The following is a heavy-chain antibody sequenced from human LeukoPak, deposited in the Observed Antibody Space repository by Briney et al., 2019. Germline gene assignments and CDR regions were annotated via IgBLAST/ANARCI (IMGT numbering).Heavy chain of an antibody. Sequence: GGSLRLSCAASGFTFSSYAMHWVRQAPGKGLEYVSAISSNGGSTYYANSVKGRFTISRDNSKNTLYLQMGSLRAEDMAVYYCARAVGLAAAGNGYWGQGTLVTVSS. D-gene: IGHD6-13*01. CDR3: ARAVGLAAAGNGY. CDR2: ISSNGGST. V-gene: IGHV3-64*01. CDR1: GFTFSSYA. J-gene: IGHJ4*02.